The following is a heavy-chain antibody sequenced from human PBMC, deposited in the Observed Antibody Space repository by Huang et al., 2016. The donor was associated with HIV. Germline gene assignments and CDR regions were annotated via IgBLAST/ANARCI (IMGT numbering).Heavy chain of an antibody. V-gene: IGHV3-33*08. CDR2: IWYDGSNK. CDR3: ALKGDSSGWEYFRH. Sequence: QVQLVESGGGVVQPGRSLRLSCAASGFPFSSYGMHWGRQAPGKGREWVAVIWYDGSNKYYADSGKGRFTISRDNSKNTLYLQMNSLKTEDTAVYYCALKGDSSGWEYFRHWGQGTLVTVSS. J-gene: IGHJ1*01. D-gene: IGHD6-19*01. CDR1: GFPFSSYG.